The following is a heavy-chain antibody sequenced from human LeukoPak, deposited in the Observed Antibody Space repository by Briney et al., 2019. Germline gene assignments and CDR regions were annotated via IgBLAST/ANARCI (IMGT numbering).Heavy chain of an antibody. V-gene: IGHV4-39*01. CDR3: ATPGVVTGRFDP. CDR1: GGSISSYY. CDR2: IYYSGST. D-gene: IGHD2-21*02. J-gene: IGHJ5*02. Sequence: SETLSLTCTVSGGSISSYYWGWIRQPPGKGLEWIGTIYYSGSTYYNPSLKSRVTISVDTSKNQSSLKLSSVTAADTAVYYCATPGVVTGRFDPWGQGTLVTVSS.